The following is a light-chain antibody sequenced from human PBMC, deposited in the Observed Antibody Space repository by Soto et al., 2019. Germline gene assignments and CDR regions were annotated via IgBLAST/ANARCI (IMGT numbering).Light chain of an antibody. Sequence: EIVMTQSPATXXVSPGERATXXXXASQSVSSNLAWYQQKPGQAPRLLIYGASTRATGIPARFSGSGSGTEFTLTISSLQSEDFAVYYCQQYNNWPPCTFGQGTKLEIK. CDR1: QSVSSN. V-gene: IGKV3-15*01. J-gene: IGKJ2*02. CDR3: QQYNNWPPCT. CDR2: GAS.